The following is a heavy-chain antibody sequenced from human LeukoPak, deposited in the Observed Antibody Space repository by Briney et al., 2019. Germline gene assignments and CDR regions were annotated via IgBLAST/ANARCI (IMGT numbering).Heavy chain of an antibody. V-gene: IGHV1-69*13. CDR1: GGTFSSYA. CDR2: IIPIFGTA. D-gene: IGHD3-10*01. Sequence: SVKVSCKASGGTFSSYAISWVRQAPGQGLEWMGGIIPIFGTANYAQKFQGRVTITADESTSTAYMELSSLRSEDTAVYYCARVPMTMVRGVIMTGAFDIWGQGTMVTVSS. J-gene: IGHJ3*02. CDR3: ARVPMTMVRGVIMTGAFDI.